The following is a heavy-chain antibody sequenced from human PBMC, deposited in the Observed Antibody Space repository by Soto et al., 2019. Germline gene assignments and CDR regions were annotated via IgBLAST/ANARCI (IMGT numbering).Heavy chain of an antibody. CDR3: ANEPYADCWRAYYYVDY. J-gene: IGHJ4*02. CDR2: ISGRGGSA. D-gene: IGHD3-3*01. V-gene: IGHV3-23*01. CDR1: GFTFGSHA. Sequence: EVQLLESGGGLVQPGGSLRLSCAASGFTFGSHAMIWVRQAPGKGLEWVSAISGRGGSAYYADSVKGRFTISRDNSINTQELQMNSLRAEATSLYYCANEPYADCWRAYYYVDYWGQGTLVTVAS.